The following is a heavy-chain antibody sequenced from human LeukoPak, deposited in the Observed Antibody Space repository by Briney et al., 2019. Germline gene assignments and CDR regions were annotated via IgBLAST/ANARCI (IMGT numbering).Heavy chain of an antibody. CDR1: GFRFSNHA. CDR3: AKAYGDYTFAEYFQD. V-gene: IGHV3-23*01. CDR2: IIGSGGST. D-gene: IGHD4-17*01. J-gene: IGHJ1*01. Sequence: GRSLRLSCAASGFRFSNHAMSWVRQAPGRGLEWVSSIIGSGGSTNYEDSVKGRFTISRDNSKNTLYLQMNDLRAEDTAVYYCAKAYGDYTFAEYFQDWGQGTLVAVSS.